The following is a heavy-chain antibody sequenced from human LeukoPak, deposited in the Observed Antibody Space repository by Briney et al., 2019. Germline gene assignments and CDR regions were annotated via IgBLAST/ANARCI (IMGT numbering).Heavy chain of an antibody. J-gene: IGHJ6*02. CDR3: RSGTSNYYYYGMDV. Sequence: ASVKVSCKASGGTFSSYAISWVRQAPGQGLEWMGGIIPIFGTANYAQKFQGRVTITADESTSTAYMELSSLRSEDTAVYYCRSGTSNYYYYGMDVWGQGTTVTVSS. D-gene: IGHD2-2*01. V-gene: IGHV1-69*13. CDR1: GGTFSSYA. CDR2: IIPIFGTA.